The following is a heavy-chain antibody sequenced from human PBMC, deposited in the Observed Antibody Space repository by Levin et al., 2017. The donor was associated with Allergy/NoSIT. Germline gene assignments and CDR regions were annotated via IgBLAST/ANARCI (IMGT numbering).Heavy chain of an antibody. CDR3: AKGRSPHGSTSGDYMDV. V-gene: IGHV3-23*01. CDR2: MSGNGVST. D-gene: IGHD7-27*01. Sequence: GGSLRLSCAASGFTFGDYAMTGVRQAPGKGLQWVSAMSGNGVSTYYLDSVRGRFTMSRDYSKSTVSLQMNSLRVEDTAVYYCAKGRSPHGSTSGDYMDVWGKGTTVTVSS. J-gene: IGHJ6*03. CDR1: GFTFGDYA.